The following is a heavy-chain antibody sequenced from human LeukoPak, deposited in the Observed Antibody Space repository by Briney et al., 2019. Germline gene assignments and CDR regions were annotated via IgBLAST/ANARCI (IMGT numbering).Heavy chain of an antibody. Sequence: SETLSLTCTVSGGSISSYYWSWIRQPPGKGLEWIGYIYYSGSTNYNPSLKSRVTISVDTSKNQFSLKLCSVTAADTAVYYCARLVAAAGISQYNWFDPWGQGTLVTVSS. J-gene: IGHJ5*02. V-gene: IGHV4-59*01. CDR1: GGSISSYY. D-gene: IGHD6-13*01. CDR3: ARLVAAAGISQYNWFDP. CDR2: IYYSGST.